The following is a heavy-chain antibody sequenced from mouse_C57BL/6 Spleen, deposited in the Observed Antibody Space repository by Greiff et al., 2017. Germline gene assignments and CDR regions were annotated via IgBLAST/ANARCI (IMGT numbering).Heavy chain of an antibody. J-gene: IGHJ4*01. D-gene: IGHD2-1*01. V-gene: IGHV1-55*01. Sequence: QVQLQQPGAELVKPGASVKMSCKASGYTFTSYWITWVKQRPGQGLEWIGDIYPGSGSTNYNEKFKSKATLTVDTSSSTAYMQLSSLTSEDSAVYYCANNGNYGGGAMDYWGQGTSVTVSS. CDR1: GYTFTSYW. CDR2: IYPGSGST. CDR3: ANNGNYGGGAMDY.